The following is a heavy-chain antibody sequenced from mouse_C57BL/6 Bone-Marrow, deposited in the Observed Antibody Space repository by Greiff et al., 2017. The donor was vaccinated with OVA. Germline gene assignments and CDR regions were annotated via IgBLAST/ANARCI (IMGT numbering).Heavy chain of an antibody. CDR2: ISSGGSYT. V-gene: IGHV5-6*01. D-gene: IGHD1-1*01. J-gene: IGHJ3*01. Sequence: VQLKESGGDLVKPGGSLKLSCAASGFTFSSYGMSWVRQTPDKRLEWVATISSGGSYTYYPDSVKGRFTISRDNAKNTLYLQMSSLKSEDTAMYYCARGGGSSLFAYWGQGTLVTVSA. CDR3: ARGGGSSLFAY. CDR1: GFTFSSYG.